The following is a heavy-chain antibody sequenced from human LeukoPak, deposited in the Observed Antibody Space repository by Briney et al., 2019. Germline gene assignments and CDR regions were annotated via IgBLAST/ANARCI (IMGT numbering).Heavy chain of an antibody. Sequence: SVKVSCKASGGTFSSYAISWVRQAPGQGLEWMGGIIPIFGTANYAQKFQGRVTITADESTSTAYMELSSLRSEDTAVYYCARYGSVTMVRGVIPHGMDVWGQGTTVTVSS. J-gene: IGHJ6*02. CDR3: ARYGSVTMVRGVIPHGMDV. CDR2: IIPIFGTA. CDR1: GGTFSSYA. V-gene: IGHV1-69*01. D-gene: IGHD3-10*01.